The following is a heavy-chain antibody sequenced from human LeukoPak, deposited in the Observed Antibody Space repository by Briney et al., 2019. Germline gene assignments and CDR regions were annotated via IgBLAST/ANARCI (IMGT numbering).Heavy chain of an antibody. Sequence: ASVKVSCKASAYTFTSHSVHWVRQAPGQGLEWMGVISPGDGRITYSQKFQGGVTLTSDPSTSTVFMDLRGLRSEDTAVFYCARQQEVTADSFYYAMDVWGQGTTVTVSS. CDR2: ISPGDGRI. D-gene: IGHD2-15*01. J-gene: IGHJ6*02. CDR3: ARQQEVTADSFYYAMDV. V-gene: IGHV1-46*01. CDR1: AYTFTSHS.